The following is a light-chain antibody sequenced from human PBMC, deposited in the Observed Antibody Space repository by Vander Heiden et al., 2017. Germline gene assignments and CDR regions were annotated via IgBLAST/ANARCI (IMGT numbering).Light chain of an antibody. CDR1: QSLVYGDGNTY. Sequence: EVVLTQSPLSLPVTLGQPASISCRSSQSLVYGDGNTYLNWFHQRPGQAPRRLIYKVSDRDSGVPDRFSGSGSGTDFTLEISRVEAEDVGVYYCRQGKHWPLSFGGGTVVEIK. J-gene: IGKJ4*01. CDR3: RQGKHWPLS. V-gene: IGKV2-30*01. CDR2: KVS.